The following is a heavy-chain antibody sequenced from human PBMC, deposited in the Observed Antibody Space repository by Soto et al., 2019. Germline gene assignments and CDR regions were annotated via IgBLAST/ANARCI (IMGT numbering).Heavy chain of an antibody. J-gene: IGHJ5*02. CDR2: IYPGDFDT. D-gene: IGHD3-22*01. CDR1: GYTFSRDW. CDR3: VRKKSRGYYNWYDP. V-gene: IGHV5-51*01. Sequence: GESLKISCKASGYTFSRDWIAWVRQMPGKGRDWMGIIYPGDFDTKYSPSLQGQVTISVDKSTSTAYLEWKNLVVSDSGMYYCVRKKSRGYYNWYDPWGQGTQDTVSS.